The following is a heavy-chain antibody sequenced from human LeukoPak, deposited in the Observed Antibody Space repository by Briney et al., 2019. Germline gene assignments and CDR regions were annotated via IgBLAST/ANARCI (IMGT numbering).Heavy chain of an antibody. CDR3: AKDLGRNYNLFDY. D-gene: IGHD1-7*01. CDR1: GLTFTSYA. CDR2: ISGDGGRT. Sequence: GGSLRLSCVATGLTFTSYAMHWVRQAPGKGLEWVSLISGDGGRTYYADSVKGRFTISRDNSKNSLYLQMNSLGTEDTALYYCAKDLGRNYNLFDYWGQGTLVTVSS. V-gene: IGHV3-43*02. J-gene: IGHJ4*02.